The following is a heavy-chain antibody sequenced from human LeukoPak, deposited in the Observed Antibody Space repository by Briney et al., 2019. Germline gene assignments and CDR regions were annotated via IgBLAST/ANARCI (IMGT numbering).Heavy chain of an antibody. Sequence: GGSLRLSCAASGFTFSSYAMSWVRQAPGKGLEWVSAISGSGGSTYYADSVKGRFTISRDNSKNTLYLRMNSLRAEDTAVYYCAKDAPYYGSGSPLYFDYWGQGTLVTVSS. CDR2: ISGSGGST. J-gene: IGHJ4*02. V-gene: IGHV3-23*01. CDR3: AKDAPYYGSGSPLYFDY. CDR1: GFTFSSYA. D-gene: IGHD3-10*01.